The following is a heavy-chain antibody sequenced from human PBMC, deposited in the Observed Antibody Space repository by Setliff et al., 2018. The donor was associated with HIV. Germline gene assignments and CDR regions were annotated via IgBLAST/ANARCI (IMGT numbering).Heavy chain of an antibody. Sequence: PSETLSLTCTVSGGSISSSSYYWGWIRQPPGKGLEWIGSIYYSGSTSYNPSLKSRVTISVDTSKNQFSLKLNSITAADTAIYFCARVRDPNWNYDMDVWGQGTTVTVSS. V-gene: IGHV4-39*07. D-gene: IGHD1-1*01. CDR2: IYYSGST. CDR3: ARVRDPNWNYDMDV. CDR1: GGSISSSSYY. J-gene: IGHJ6*03.